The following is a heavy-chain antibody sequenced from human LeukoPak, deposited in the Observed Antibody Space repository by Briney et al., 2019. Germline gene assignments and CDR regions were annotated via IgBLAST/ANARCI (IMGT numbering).Heavy chain of an antibody. V-gene: IGHV3-74*01. CDR3: ARDVEMVGGVTFDP. D-gene: IGHD3-10*01. J-gene: IGHJ5*02. Sequence: GGSLRLSCAASGFTFSSCWMHWVRQAPGKGLVWVSRIKSDGTSTSYADSVKGRFTISRDNAKNTLYLQMNSLRAEDTAVYYCARDVEMVGGVTFDPWGQGTLVTVSS. CDR2: IKSDGTST. CDR1: GFTFSSCW.